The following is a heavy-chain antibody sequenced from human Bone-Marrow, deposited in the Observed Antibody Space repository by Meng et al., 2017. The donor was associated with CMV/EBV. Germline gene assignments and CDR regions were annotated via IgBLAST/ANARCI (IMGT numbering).Heavy chain of an antibody. CDR3: ARVVLHFEKWELLPGAFDI. CDR1: GGSISSSSYY. CDR2: IYYSGST. D-gene: IGHD1-26*01. Sequence: TLSLTCTVSGGSISSSSYYWGWIRQPPGKGLEWIGYIYYSGSTNYNPSLKSRVTISVDTSKNQFSLKLSSVTAADTAVYYCARVVLHFEKWELLPGAFDIWGQGTMVTVSS. J-gene: IGHJ3*02. V-gene: IGHV4-61*05.